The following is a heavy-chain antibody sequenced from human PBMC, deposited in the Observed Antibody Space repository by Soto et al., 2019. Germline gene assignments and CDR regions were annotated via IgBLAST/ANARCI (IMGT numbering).Heavy chain of an antibody. CDR1: GGSVSSGGYY. J-gene: IGHJ4*02. CDR2: IYYSGYT. Sequence: PAGTLSLTCAVSGGSVSSGGYYWSWIRQHPGKGLEWIGFIYYSGYTYDNPSITSRVSISVDTSKNQFSLKLSSVTAADTAVYYCARVLGYCTGGTCYPDYWGQGTLVTVSS. CDR3: ARVLGYCTGGTCYPDY. D-gene: IGHD2-15*01. V-gene: IGHV4-31*11.